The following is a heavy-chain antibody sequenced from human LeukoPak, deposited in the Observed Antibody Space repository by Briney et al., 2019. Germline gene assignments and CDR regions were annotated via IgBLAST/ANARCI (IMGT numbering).Heavy chain of an antibody. Sequence: GGSLRLSCAASGFTFSSYAMHWVRQAPGKGLEWVAVISYDGSNKYYADSVKGRFTISRDNSKNTLYLQMNSLRAEDTAVYYCAKDRCSNGIGCLYYYMDVWGKGTTVTISS. CDR3: AKDRCSNGIGCLYYYMDV. CDR1: GFTFSSYA. CDR2: ISYDGSNK. V-gene: IGHV3-30*04. D-gene: IGHD2-8*01. J-gene: IGHJ6*03.